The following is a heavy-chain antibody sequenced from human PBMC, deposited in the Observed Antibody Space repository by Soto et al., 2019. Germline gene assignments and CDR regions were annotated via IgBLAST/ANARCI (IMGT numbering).Heavy chain of an antibody. CDR1: GVTFSSYS. D-gene: IGHD2-2*01. CDR3: ARVGYCSSTSCYVYFQH. Sequence: GGSLRLSCAASGVTFSSYSMNWVRQAPGKGLEWVSYISSSSSTIYYADSVKGRFTISRDNAKNSLYLQMNSLRAEDTAVYYCARVGYCSSTSCYVYFQHWGQGTLVTVSS. V-gene: IGHV3-48*01. J-gene: IGHJ1*01. CDR2: ISSSSSTI.